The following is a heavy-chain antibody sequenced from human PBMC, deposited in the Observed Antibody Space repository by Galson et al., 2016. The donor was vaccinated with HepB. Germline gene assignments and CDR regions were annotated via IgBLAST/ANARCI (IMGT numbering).Heavy chain of an antibody. D-gene: IGHD3-22*01. CDR3: AGSGRDYYDSSGYYHIDAFDV. V-gene: IGHV4-39*01. J-gene: IGHJ3*01. CDR2: SYHSGRN. Sequence: SETLSLTCTVSGASTTSSSYYWGWIRQPPGEGPEWIGSSYHSGRNYYNPSLKSRVTISVDTSNNRFSLKLSSVTAADTAVYYCAGSGRDYYDSSGYYHIDAFDVWGKGTLVIVSS. CDR1: GASTTSSSYY.